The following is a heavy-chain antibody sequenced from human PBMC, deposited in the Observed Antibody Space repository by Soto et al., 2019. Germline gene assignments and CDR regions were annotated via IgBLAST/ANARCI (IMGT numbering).Heavy chain of an antibody. D-gene: IGHD6-13*01. J-gene: IGHJ6*01. CDR2: ISSSSSYI. CDR3: ARDRRTIAAAGTSVYYYYYGMDV. Sequence: EVQLVESGGGLVKPGGSLRLSCAASGFTFSSYSMNWVRQAPGKGLEWVSSISSSSSYIYYADSVKGRFTISRDNAKNSLYLQMNSLRAEDTAVYYCARDRRTIAAAGTSVYYYYYGMDVW. V-gene: IGHV3-21*01. CDR1: GFTFSSYS.